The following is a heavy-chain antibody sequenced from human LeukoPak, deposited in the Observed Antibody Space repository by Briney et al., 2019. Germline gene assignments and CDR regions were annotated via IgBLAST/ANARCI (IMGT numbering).Heavy chain of an antibody. CDR3: ARDQYYDILTGLNLNYFDY. CDR2: ISAYNGNT. J-gene: IGHJ4*02. V-gene: IGHV1-18*01. Sequence: GASVRVSCKASGGTFSSYAISWVRQAPGQGLEWMGWISAYNGNTKYVQKLQGGVTMTTDTSTSTAYMELRSLRSDDTAVYYCARDQYYDILTGLNLNYFDYWGQGTLVTVSS. D-gene: IGHD3-9*01. CDR1: GGTFSSYA.